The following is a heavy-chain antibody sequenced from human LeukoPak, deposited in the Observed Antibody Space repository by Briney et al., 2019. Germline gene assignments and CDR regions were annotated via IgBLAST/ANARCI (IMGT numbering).Heavy chain of an antibody. J-gene: IGHJ5*02. Sequence: ASVKVSCKASGYTFTSYAMHWVRQAPGQRLEWMGWINAGNGNTKYSQKFQGRVTITRDTSASTAYMELSSLRSDDTAVYYCARGQLSNWFDPWGQGTLVTVSS. CDR1: GYTFTSYA. V-gene: IGHV1-3*01. CDR3: ARGQLSNWFDP. CDR2: INAGNGNT. D-gene: IGHD5-18*01.